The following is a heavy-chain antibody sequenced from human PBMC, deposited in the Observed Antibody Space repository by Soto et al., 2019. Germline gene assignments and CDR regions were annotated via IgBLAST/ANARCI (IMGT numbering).Heavy chain of an antibody. V-gene: IGHV5-10-1*01. CDR2: IDPSDSYT. J-gene: IGHJ6*02. D-gene: IGHD3-22*01. CDR3: QRRHYYDSSGYHYGSDV. CDR1: VYSFTSYW. Sequence: GESLKISCKGSVYSFTSYWISWVRQMPGKGLEWMGRIDPSDSYTNYSPSFQGHVTISADKSISTAYLQWSSPKASDTAMYYCQRRHYYDSSGYHYGSDVWGQGSAVPV.